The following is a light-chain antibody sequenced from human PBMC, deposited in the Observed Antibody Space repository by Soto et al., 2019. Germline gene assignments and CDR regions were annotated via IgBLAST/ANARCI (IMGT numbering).Light chain of an antibody. CDR3: QQGYSTPVT. J-gene: IGKJ5*01. Sequence: DIQMTQSPSSLSASVGDRVTITCRASQSISSYLNWYQQKPGRAPRLLIYGSSNLQGGVPSRFSGSGSGTDFTLTISSLLPEDFATYYCQQGYSTPVTFGQGTRLEIK. V-gene: IGKV1-39*01. CDR2: GSS. CDR1: QSISSY.